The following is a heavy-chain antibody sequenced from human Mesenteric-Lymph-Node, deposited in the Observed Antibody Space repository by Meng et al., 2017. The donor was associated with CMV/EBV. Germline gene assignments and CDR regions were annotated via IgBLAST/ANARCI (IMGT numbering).Heavy chain of an antibody. Sequence: KAAGYICTNCAMNWVRQAPGQGPEWMGWINTDTGDPTYVQDFTGRFVFSLDTSASTAFLEISSLKAEDTAVYYCATKGTDYSSSLGYWGQGTLVTVSS. D-gene: IGHD6-13*01. CDR2: INTDTGDP. J-gene: IGHJ4*02. CDR1: GYICTNCA. CDR3: ATKGTDYSSSLGY. V-gene: IGHV7-4-1*02.